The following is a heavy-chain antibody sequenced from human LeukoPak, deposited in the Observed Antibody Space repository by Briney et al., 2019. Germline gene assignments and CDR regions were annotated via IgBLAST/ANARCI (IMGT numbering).Heavy chain of an antibody. V-gene: IGHV3-21*01. CDR1: GFTFSSYS. CDR3: ARFRLSNYDILTGYYYYFDY. D-gene: IGHD3-9*01. CDR2: ISGDSRYI. J-gene: IGHJ4*02. Sequence: GGSLRLSWAPSGFTFSSYSMNWVRQAPEKGLEWVSSISGDSRYIYYADSVKGRFTISRDNAKSSLYLQMNSLRAEDTAVYYCARFRLSNYDILTGYYYYFDYWGQGTLVTVSS.